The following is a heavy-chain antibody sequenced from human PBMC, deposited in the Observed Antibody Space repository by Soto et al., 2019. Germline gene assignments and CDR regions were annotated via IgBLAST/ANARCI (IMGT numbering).Heavy chain of an antibody. CDR3: ARHSPPLLYGSGPWDV. Sequence: QVQLQESGPGLVRPSETLSLTCTVSGGSISNSYWSWIRQSPEKGLEWIGYIYYSGSTNYNPSLNSRVTIAGDTSKNQFSLKLSALSAADTAVYYCARHSPPLLYGSGPWDVWGQGTTVTVSS. J-gene: IGHJ6*02. CDR1: GGSISNSY. D-gene: IGHD3-10*01. CDR2: IYYSGST. V-gene: IGHV4-59*08.